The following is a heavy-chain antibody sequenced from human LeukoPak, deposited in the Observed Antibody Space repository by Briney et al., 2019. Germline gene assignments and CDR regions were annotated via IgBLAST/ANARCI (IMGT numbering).Heavy chain of an antibody. Sequence: SVKVSCKASGGTFSSYAISWVRQAPGQGLEWMGGIIPIFGTANYAQKFQDRVTITTDESTSTAYMELSSLRSEDTAVYYCARKIFDSSGYYYFDYWGQGTLVTVSS. D-gene: IGHD3-22*01. CDR2: IIPIFGTA. V-gene: IGHV1-69*05. CDR3: ARKIFDSSGYYYFDY. J-gene: IGHJ4*02. CDR1: GGTFSSYA.